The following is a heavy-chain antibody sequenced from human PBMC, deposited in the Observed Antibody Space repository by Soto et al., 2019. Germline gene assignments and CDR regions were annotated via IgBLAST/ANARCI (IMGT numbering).Heavy chain of an antibody. CDR3: ARGVPESNAYYYYMDV. J-gene: IGHJ6*03. CDR1: GYTFSKYG. Sequence: QVQLLQSGGEVRKPGASVKVSCKASGYTFSKYGISWVRQARGQGLEWMAWIDPSNGNTNYAQKFQGRVTLTTDTSTTTAYMDLRSVKSDDTAVYFCARGVPESNAYYYYMDVCGNGTTVTVSS. CDR2: IDPSNGNT. V-gene: IGHV1-18*01.